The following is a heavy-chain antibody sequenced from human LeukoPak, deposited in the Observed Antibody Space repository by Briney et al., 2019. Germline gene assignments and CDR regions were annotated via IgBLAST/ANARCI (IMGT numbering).Heavy chain of an antibody. J-gene: IGHJ4*02. Sequence: GGSLRLSCAASGFTFSSYAMSWVRQAPGKGLEWVSAISGSGGSTYYADSVKGRFTISRDNSKNTLYLQMNSLRAEDTAVYYCAKGSNYDFWSGYYDYWGQGTQVTVSS. CDR2: ISGSGGST. V-gene: IGHV3-23*01. CDR3: AKGSNYDFWSGYYDY. D-gene: IGHD3-3*01. CDR1: GFTFSSYA.